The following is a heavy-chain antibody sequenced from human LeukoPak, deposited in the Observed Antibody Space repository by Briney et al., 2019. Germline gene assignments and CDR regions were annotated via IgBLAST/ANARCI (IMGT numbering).Heavy chain of an antibody. CDR3: ARQDSSSWIRRXFXX. J-gene: IGHJ5*01. CDR2: IYYSGST. CDR1: SGSISSYY. D-gene: IGHD6-13*01. V-gene: IGHV4-59*05. Sequence: SETLSLTCTVSSGSISSYYWSWIRQPPGKGLEWIGSIYYSGSTYYNPSLKSRVTISVDTSKNQFSLKLSSVTAADTAVYYCARQDSSSWIRRXFXXXGXXXLVT.